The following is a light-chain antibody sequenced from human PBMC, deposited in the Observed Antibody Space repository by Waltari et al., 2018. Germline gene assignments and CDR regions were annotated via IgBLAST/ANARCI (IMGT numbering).Light chain of an antibody. CDR1: QGVGNS. Sequence: IQMTQSPSSLSASVGDTVTITCHASQGVGNSLNWYQQKPGKAPKLLIYRTFSLQSGLPSRFSGSGSGTDFTLNISSLQPEDLATYYCQQGYKYPRTFGQGTKVEIK. J-gene: IGKJ1*01. CDR3: QQGYKYPRT. V-gene: IGKV1-6*01. CDR2: RTF.